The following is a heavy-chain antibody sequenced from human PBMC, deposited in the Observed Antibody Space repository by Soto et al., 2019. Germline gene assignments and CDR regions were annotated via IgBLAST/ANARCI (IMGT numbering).Heavy chain of an antibody. J-gene: IGHJ6*02. CDR1: GYTLTNYY. V-gene: IGHV1-46*03. CDR2: ISPSGGGT. CDR3: ARDLYRVTMVRGVITPYYNYSGMDV. Sequence: ASVKVSCKASGYTLTNYYMHWVRQAPGQGLEWMGTISPSGGGTNYAQKFQGRVTMTRDTSTSTVYMELSSLRSEDTAVYYCARDLYRVTMVRGVITPYYNYSGMDVWGQGTTVTVSS. D-gene: IGHD3-10*01.